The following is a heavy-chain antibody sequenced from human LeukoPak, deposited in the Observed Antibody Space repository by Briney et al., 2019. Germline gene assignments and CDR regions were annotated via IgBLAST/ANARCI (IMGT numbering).Heavy chain of an antibody. CDR1: GYTFTGYY. D-gene: IGHD6-19*01. V-gene: IGHV1-2*02. Sequence: ASVKVSCKASGYTFTGYYMHWVRQAPGQGLEWMGWINPNSGGTNYAQKFQGRVTMTRDTSISTAYMELSRLRSDDTAVYCCARVDLEQWLAFDYWGQGTLVTVSS. CDR3: ARVDLEQWLAFDY. CDR2: INPNSGGT. J-gene: IGHJ4*02.